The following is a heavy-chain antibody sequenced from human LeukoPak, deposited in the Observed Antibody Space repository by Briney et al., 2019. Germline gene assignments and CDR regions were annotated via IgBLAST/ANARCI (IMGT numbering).Heavy chain of an antibody. CDR1: GFTFSSYA. V-gene: IGHV3-30-3*01. Sequence: GGSLRLSCAASGFTFSSYAMHWVRQAPGKGLEWVAVISYDGSNKYYADSVKGRFTISRDNSKNTLYPQMNSLRAEDTAVYYCARDRDSSGWYGHWYFDLWGRGTLVTVSS. CDR3: ARDRDSSGWYGHWYFDL. J-gene: IGHJ2*01. CDR2: ISYDGSNK. D-gene: IGHD6-19*01.